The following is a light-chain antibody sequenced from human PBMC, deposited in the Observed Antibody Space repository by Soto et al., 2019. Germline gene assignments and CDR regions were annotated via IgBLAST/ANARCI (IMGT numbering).Light chain of an antibody. V-gene: IGLV2-14*01. J-gene: IGLJ1*01. CDR3: SSYTSSSTLDV. CDR2: DVS. CDR1: GSDVGGYNY. Sequence: QCALTQPASVSGSPVVAITISCTGTGSDVGGYNYVSWYQQHPGKAPKLMIYDVSNRPSGVSNRFSGSKSGNTASLTISGLLAEDEADYYCSSYTSSSTLDVFGTGTKVTVV.